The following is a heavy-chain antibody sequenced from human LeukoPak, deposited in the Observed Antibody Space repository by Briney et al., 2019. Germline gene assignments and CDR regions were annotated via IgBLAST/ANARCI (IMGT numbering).Heavy chain of an antibody. CDR1: GYTFTSYY. D-gene: IGHD5-18*01. Sequence: ASVKVSCKASGYTFTSYYMHWVRQAPGQGLEWMGIINPSGGSTSYAQKFQGRVTMTRDTSTSTVYMELSSLRSEDTAIYYCAGDERWIQFNYWGQGTLVTVSS. CDR2: INPSGGST. J-gene: IGHJ4*02. V-gene: IGHV1-46*01. CDR3: AGDERWIQFNY.